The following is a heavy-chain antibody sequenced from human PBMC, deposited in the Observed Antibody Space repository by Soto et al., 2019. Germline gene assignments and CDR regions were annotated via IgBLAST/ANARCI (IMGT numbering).Heavy chain of an antibody. V-gene: IGHV1-69*05. CDR1: GGTFSSYS. D-gene: IGHD5-12*01. J-gene: IGHJ1*01. CDR2: IIPIFGTA. Sequence: SVKVSCKASGGTFSSYSISWVRQAPGQGLEWMGGIIPIFGTANYAQKFQDRVTITRDKSTSTAYMELRSLTFEDTAVYYCASEEVATGLVWGPGSLVTGSS. CDR3: ASEEVATGLV.